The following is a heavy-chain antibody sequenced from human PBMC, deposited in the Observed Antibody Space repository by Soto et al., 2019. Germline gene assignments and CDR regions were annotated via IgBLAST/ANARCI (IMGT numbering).Heavy chain of an antibody. CDR2: ISSSSSYI. J-gene: IGHJ4*02. Sequence: GGSLRLSCAASGFSFNTYSMNWVRQAPGKGLEWVSSISSSSSYINYANSVKGRFAISRDNAKNSLYLQMNSLRAEDTAVYYCASLSRFALDYWGQGTLVTVSS. CDR3: ASLSRFALDY. V-gene: IGHV3-21*01. CDR1: GFSFNTYS. D-gene: IGHD3-10*01.